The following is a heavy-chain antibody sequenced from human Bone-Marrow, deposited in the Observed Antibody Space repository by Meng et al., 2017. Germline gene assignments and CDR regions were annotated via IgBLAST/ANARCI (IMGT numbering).Heavy chain of an antibody. CDR3: AKIYYYDSSGYPIRDY. CDR1: GFTFSSYS. D-gene: IGHD3-22*01. CDR2: ISSSSSYI. Sequence: GESLKISCAASGFTFSSYSMNWVRQAPGKGLEWVSSISSSSSYIYYADSVKGRFTISRDNVKNSLYLQMNSLRAEDTAVYYCAKIYYYDSSGYPIRDYWGQGTLVTVSS. J-gene: IGHJ4*02. V-gene: IGHV3-21*04.